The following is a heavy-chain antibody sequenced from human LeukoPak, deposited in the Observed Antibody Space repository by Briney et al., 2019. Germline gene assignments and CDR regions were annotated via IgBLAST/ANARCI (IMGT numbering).Heavy chain of an antibody. J-gene: IGHJ3*02. V-gene: IGHV1-18*01. CDR3: ARVVPGDEFDAFDI. D-gene: IGHD4/OR15-4a*01. CDR2: QSIYTGNT. Sequence: ASVKVSCKGSGYTFARYGVSWVRQAPGQGLEWLGWQSIYTGNTNYAQKVQGRVTMTTETSTNTAYMELRSLRSDDTAVYYCARVVPGDEFDAFDIWGQGTMVTVSS. CDR1: GYTFARYG.